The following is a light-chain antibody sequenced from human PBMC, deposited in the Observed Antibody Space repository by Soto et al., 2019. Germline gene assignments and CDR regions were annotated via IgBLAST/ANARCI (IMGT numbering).Light chain of an antibody. Sequence: IQLTQSPSSLSASVGDRVTITCRASQGISSYLGWYQQKPGKAPNLLIYDASTLHSGVPSRFSGGGSGTDFTLTISSLQPEDFATYYCQQTISFPWTFGQGTKVDIK. J-gene: IGKJ1*01. CDR2: DAS. CDR3: QQTISFPWT. CDR1: QGISSY. V-gene: IGKV1-9*01.